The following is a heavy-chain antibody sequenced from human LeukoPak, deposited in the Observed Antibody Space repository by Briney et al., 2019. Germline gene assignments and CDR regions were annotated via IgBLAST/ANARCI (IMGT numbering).Heavy chain of an antibody. D-gene: IGHD3-10*01. J-gene: IGHJ4*02. Sequence: SETLSLTCTVSGGSISSGSYYWSWIRQPAGKGLEWIGRIYTSGSTNYNPSLKSRVTISVDTSKDQFSLKLSSVTAADTAVYYCARQTGSGLFSLPGGQGTLVTVSP. CDR3: ARQTGSGLFSLP. CDR1: GGSISSGSYY. V-gene: IGHV4-61*02. CDR2: IYTSGST.